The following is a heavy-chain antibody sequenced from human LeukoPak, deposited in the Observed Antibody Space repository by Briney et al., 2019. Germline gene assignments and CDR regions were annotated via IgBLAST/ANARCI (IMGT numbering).Heavy chain of an antibody. D-gene: IGHD2-2*01. CDR1: GFTVSSNY. CDR3: AKELVVPAAPQPSFDY. V-gene: IGHV3-66*01. Sequence: PGGSLRLSCAASGFTVSSNYMSWVRQAPGKGLEWVSVIYSGGSTYYADSVKGRFTISRDNSKNTLYLQMNSLRAEDTAVYYCAKELVVPAAPQPSFDYWGQGTLVTVSS. J-gene: IGHJ4*02. CDR2: IYSGGST.